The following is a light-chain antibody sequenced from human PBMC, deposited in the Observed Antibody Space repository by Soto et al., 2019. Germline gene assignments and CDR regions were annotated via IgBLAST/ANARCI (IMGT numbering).Light chain of an antibody. CDR2: AAS. CDR1: QGIRSA. J-gene: IGKJ3*01. Sequence: AIQMTQSPSSLSASVGDRITITCRASQGIRSALGWYQQKPGTAPKLLIFAASSLQGGVPARFSGNGSGTDFTLTICSLQTEDFATYYCLQDYNYPLTFGPGTKVDIK. CDR3: LQDYNYPLT. V-gene: IGKV1-6*01.